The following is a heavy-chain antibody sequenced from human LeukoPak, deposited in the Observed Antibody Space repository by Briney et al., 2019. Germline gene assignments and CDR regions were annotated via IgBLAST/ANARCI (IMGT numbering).Heavy chain of an antibody. V-gene: IGHV3-20*04. J-gene: IGHJ4*02. D-gene: IGHD5-24*01. CDR1: GFTFDDYG. CDR3: AKGGRWLQLED. CDR2: INWNGGSI. Sequence: GGSLRLSCAASGFTFDDYGMSWVRQAPGKGLEWVSGINWNGGSIGYADSVKGRFTISRDNAKNSLYLQMNSLRAEDMALYYCAKGGRWLQLEDWGQGTLVTVSS.